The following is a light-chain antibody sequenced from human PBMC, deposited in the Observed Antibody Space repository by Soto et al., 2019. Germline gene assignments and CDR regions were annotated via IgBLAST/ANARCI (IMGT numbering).Light chain of an antibody. CDR1: QSVSYF. J-gene: IGKJ5*01. Sequence: EIVLTQSPATLSLSPGDRATLSCRASQSVSYFLAWYQQRPGQAPRLLIYDASKRATGISARFNGSGSGTDFTLTISSLEPEDFAVYYCQQRFKWPPITFGQGTRLEIK. V-gene: IGKV3-11*01. CDR3: QQRFKWPPIT. CDR2: DAS.